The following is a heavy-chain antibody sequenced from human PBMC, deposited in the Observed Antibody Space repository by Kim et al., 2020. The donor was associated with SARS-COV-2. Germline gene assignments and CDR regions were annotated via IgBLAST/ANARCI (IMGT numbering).Heavy chain of an antibody. CDR2: T. V-gene: IGHV3-15*01. D-gene: IGHD2-2*01. Sequence: TDYAAPVKGRFTISRDDSKNTLYLQMNSLKTEDTAVYYCTTSGTSPNFDYWGQGALVTVSS. CDR3: TTSGTSPNFDY. J-gene: IGHJ4*02.